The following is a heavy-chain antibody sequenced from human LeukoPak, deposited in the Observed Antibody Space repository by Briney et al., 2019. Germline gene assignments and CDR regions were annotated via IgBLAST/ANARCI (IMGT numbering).Heavy chain of an antibody. Sequence: GASVKVSCKASGYTFTSYDINWVRQATGQGLEWMGWMNPNSGNTGYAQKFQGRVTITRNTSISTAYMELSSLRSEDTAVYYCARVYGGLLDYYYYMDVWGKGTTVTVSS. J-gene: IGHJ6*03. CDR2: MNPNSGNT. CDR1: GYTFTSYD. V-gene: IGHV1-8*03. D-gene: IGHD4/OR15-4a*01. CDR3: ARVYGGLLDYYYYMDV.